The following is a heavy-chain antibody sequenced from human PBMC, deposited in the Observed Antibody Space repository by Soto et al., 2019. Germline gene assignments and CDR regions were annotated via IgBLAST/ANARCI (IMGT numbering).Heavy chain of an antibody. J-gene: IGHJ4*02. CDR2: IIPIFGTA. V-gene: IGHV1-69*13. CDR1: GGTFSSYA. D-gene: IGHD6-19*01. CDR3: AREEGAVAGTFYFDY. Sequence: SVKVSCKASGGTFSSYAISWVRQAPGQGLEWMGGIIPIFGTANYAQKFQGRVTITADESTSTTYMELSSLRSEDTAVYYCAREEGAVAGTFYFDYWGQGTLVTVSS.